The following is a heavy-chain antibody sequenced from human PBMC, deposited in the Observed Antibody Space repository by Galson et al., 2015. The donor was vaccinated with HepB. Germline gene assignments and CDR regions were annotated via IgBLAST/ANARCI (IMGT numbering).Heavy chain of an antibody. D-gene: IGHD2-8*01. J-gene: IGHJ4*02. CDR3: ARVSKGFGYCTTTTCNAFNS. CDR2: TFYRSKWYN. V-gene: IGHV6-1*01. CDR1: GDSVSSDTAA. Sequence: CAISGDSVSSDTAAWNWISQSPSRGLEWLGRTFYRSKWYNEYAVSVKSRITISPDTPKNQLSLQLNSVTPEDTAVYYCARVSKGFGYCTTTTCNAFNSWGQGALVTVSS.